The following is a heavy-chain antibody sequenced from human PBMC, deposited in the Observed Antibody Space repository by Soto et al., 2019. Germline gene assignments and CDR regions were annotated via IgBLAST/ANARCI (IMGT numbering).Heavy chain of an antibody. Sequence: GGSLILSCAASGFTFSSHWMSWVRQAPGKGLEWVANIKPDGSEKWYVDSVKGRFTISRDNAKNSLYLQMNSLRAEDTAVYYCARGDYYDSSGPFSDAFDIWGQGTMVTVSS. V-gene: IGHV3-7*04. CDR2: IKPDGSEK. CDR1: GFTFSSHW. D-gene: IGHD3-22*01. CDR3: ARGDYYDSSGPFSDAFDI. J-gene: IGHJ3*02.